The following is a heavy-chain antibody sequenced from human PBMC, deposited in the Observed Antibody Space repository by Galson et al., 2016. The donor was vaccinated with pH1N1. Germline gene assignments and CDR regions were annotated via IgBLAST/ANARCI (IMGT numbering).Heavy chain of an antibody. CDR2: SNTGNGNT. V-gene: IGHV1-3*04. J-gene: IGHJ3*02. CDR3: ARRTGRTSDI. CDR1: GYSFSTYW. Sequence: QSGAEVKKPGESLKISCKGTGYSFSTYWIAWVRQAPGQRLEWMGWSNTGNGNTRYSQNLQDRITLSRDTSANTAYMELSSLRSEDTAMYYCARRTGRTSDIWGQGTMVIVSS. D-gene: IGHD3-10*01.